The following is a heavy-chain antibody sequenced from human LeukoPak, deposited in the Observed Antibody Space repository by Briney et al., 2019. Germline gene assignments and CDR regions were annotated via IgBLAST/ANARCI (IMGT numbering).Heavy chain of an antibody. CDR1: GDSISSYY. D-gene: IGHD3-22*01. CDR2: INTSGST. Sequence: PSETLSLTCTVSGDSISSYYWSWIRQPAGKGLEWIGRINTSGSTNYNPSLKSRVTMSVDTSKNQFSLKLSSVTAADTAVYYCACLTTADAFDIWGQGTMVTVSS. V-gene: IGHV4-4*07. CDR3: ACLTTADAFDI. J-gene: IGHJ3*02.